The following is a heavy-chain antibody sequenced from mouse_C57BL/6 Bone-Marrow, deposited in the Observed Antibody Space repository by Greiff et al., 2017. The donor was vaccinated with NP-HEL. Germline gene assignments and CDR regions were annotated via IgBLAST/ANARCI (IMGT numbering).Heavy chain of an antibody. V-gene: IGHV5-16*01. J-gene: IGHJ4*01. Sequence: EVQLVESGGGLVQPGSSMKLSCTASGFTFSDYYMAWVRQVPEKGLEWVANINYDGSSTYYLDSLKSRFIISRDNAKNILYLQMSSLKSEDTATYYCAREGGLRRRTYAMDYWGQGTSVTVSS. D-gene: IGHD2-4*01. CDR3: AREGGLRRRTYAMDY. CDR2: INYDGSST. CDR1: GFTFSDYY.